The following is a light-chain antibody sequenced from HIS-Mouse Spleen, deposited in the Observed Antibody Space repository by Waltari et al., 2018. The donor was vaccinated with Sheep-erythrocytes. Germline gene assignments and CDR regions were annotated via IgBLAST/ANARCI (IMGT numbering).Light chain of an antibody. J-gene: IGLJ2*01. Sequence: SSELTQDSAVSVALGQTVRITCQGDSLRSYYASWYQQKPGQAPVLGIYGKNNRPSGIPDRFSGSSSGNTASLTITGAQAEDEADYYCNSRDSSGNHLVFGGGTKLTVL. V-gene: IGLV3-19*01. CDR1: SLRSYY. CDR3: NSRDSSGNHLV. CDR2: GKN.